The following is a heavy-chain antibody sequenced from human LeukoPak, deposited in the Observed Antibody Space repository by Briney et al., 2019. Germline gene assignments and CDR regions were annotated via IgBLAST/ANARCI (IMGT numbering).Heavy chain of an antibody. CDR3: VRGQATAWGLDY. V-gene: IGHV3-74*01. J-gene: IGHJ4*02. D-gene: IGHD6-13*01. CDR1: GFTFSSNW. Sequence: GGSLRLSCAASGFTFSSNWMHWVPQGPGKGLVWVSHISTDARTITYADFVKGRFTISRDNAKNTLYLQMNSLRGEDTALYYCVRGQATAWGLDYWGQGTLVTVSS. CDR2: ISTDARTI.